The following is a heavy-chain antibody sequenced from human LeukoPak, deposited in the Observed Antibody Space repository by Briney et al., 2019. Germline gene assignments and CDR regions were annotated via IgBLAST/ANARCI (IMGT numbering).Heavy chain of an antibody. CDR1: GFSFGSYA. J-gene: IGHJ4*02. CDR3: AKDGAGYSSGTNDY. D-gene: IGHD6-19*01. CDR2: ISGSGGST. Sequence: PGGSLRLSCAASGFSFGSYAMSWVRQAPGKGLEWVSAISGSGGSTYYADSVKGRFTISRDNSKNTLYLQMNSLRAEDTAVYYCAKDGAGYSSGTNDYWGQGTLVTVSS. V-gene: IGHV3-23*01.